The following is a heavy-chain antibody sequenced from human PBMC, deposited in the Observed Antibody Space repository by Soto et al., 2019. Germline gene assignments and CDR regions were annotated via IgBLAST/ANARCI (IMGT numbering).Heavy chain of an antibody. D-gene: IGHD6-13*01. V-gene: IGHV1-69*06. CDR3: ASTAAVKAAGPFDC. CDR1: GGTFSSYA. CDR2: IIPIFGTA. J-gene: IGHJ4*02. Sequence: SVKVSCKASGGTFSSYAISWVRQAPGQGLEWMGGIIPIFGTANYAQKFQGRVTITADKSTSTAYMELSSLRSEDTAVYYCASTAAVKAAGPFDCWGQGTLVTVSS.